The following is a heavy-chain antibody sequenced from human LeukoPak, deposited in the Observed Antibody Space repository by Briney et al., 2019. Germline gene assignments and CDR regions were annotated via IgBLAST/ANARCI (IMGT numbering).Heavy chain of an antibody. Sequence: SVTVSCKASGGTFSSYAISWVRQAPGQGLEWMGGIIPIFGTANYAQKFQGRVTITADESTSTAYMELSSLRSEDTAVYYCARGTVLDYYYYGMDVWGQGTTVTVSS. D-gene: IGHD1-1*01. CDR1: GGTFSSYA. V-gene: IGHV1-69*13. CDR2: IIPIFGTA. J-gene: IGHJ6*02. CDR3: ARGTVLDYYYYGMDV.